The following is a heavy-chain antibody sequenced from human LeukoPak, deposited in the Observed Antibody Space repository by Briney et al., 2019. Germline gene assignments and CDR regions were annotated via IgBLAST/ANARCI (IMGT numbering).Heavy chain of an antibody. V-gene: IGHV1-46*01. D-gene: IGHD4-23*01. CDR3: ARDNSIHERGWWFDP. CDR1: GYTFTSYY. J-gene: IGHJ5*02. CDR2: INPRGTST. Sequence: ASVKVSCKASGYTFTSYYMHWVRQAPGQGLEWMGLINPRGTSTIYAEKFQGRIIMTRDMSTTTDYMELSSLKSDDTAVCYCARDNSIHERGWWFDPWGQGTLVTVSS.